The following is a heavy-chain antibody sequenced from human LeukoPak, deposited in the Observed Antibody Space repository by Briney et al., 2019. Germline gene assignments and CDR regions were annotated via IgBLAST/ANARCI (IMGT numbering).Heavy chain of an antibody. CDR3: ARDSITMVRGVIYNWFDP. CDR1: GGSISSYY. Sequence: SETLSLTCTVSGGSISSYYWSWIRQPPGKGLEWIGHIYYSGSTNYNPSLKRRVTISVDTSKNQFSLTLSSVPAADTAVYYCARDSITMVRGVIYNWFDPWGQGTLVTVSS. CDR2: IYYSGST. J-gene: IGHJ5*02. D-gene: IGHD3-10*01. V-gene: IGHV4-59*01.